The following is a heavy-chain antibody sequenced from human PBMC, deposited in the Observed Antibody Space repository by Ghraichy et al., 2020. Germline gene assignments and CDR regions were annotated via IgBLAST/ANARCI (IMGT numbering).Heavy chain of an antibody. V-gene: IGHV3-7*01. Sequence: GGSLRLSCAASDFTFSNYWMNWVRRPPGKGLEGVANINPDGSAKTYVDSVKGRFTVSRDNANKSLYLQRNNLRGEDTAVYYCAGWSSGGNPWGQGTLVT. CDR2: INPDGSAK. CDR3: AGWSSGGNP. J-gene: IGHJ5*02. CDR1: DFTFSNYW. D-gene: IGHD3-22*01.